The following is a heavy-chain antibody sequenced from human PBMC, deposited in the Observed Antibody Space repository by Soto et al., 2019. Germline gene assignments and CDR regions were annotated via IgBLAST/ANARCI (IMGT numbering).Heavy chain of an antibody. CDR2: INHSGST. Sequence: QVQLQQWGAGLLKPSETLSLTCAVYGGSFSGYYWSWIRQPPGKGLEWIGEINHSGSTNYNPSLKSRVTISVDTSKNQFSLKLSSVTAADTAVYYCARVGDPRYCSGGSCYHLDYWGQGTLVTVSS. D-gene: IGHD2-15*01. V-gene: IGHV4-34*01. CDR1: GGSFSGYY. J-gene: IGHJ4*02. CDR3: ARVGDPRYCSGGSCYHLDY.